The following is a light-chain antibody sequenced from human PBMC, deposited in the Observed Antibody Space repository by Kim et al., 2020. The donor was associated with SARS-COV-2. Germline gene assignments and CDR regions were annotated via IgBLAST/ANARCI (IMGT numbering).Light chain of an antibody. CDR1: SGNIASNY. V-gene: IGLV6-57*03. CDR2: EDN. Sequence: KAVTISRTRSSGNIASNYVEWYQQRPGSAPTTVIYEDNQRPSGVPDRFSGSIDSSSNSASLTISGLKTEDEADYYCQSYDSSNRVFGGGTQLTVL. J-gene: IGLJ3*02. CDR3: QSYDSSNRV.